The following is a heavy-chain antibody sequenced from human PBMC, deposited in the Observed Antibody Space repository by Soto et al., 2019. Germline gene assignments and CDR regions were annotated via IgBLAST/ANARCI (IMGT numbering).Heavy chain of an antibody. J-gene: IGHJ4*02. Sequence: PGGSLRLSCAASGFTFSSYWMHWVRQAPGKGLVWVSRINSDSSNTYYADSVKGRFTISRDNAKNSLYLQMNSLRAEDTAVYYCARDTLPNWNYATPNFDYWGQGTLVTVSS. CDR1: GFTFSSYW. CDR2: INSDSSNT. V-gene: IGHV3-74*01. D-gene: IGHD1-7*01. CDR3: ARDTLPNWNYATPNFDY.